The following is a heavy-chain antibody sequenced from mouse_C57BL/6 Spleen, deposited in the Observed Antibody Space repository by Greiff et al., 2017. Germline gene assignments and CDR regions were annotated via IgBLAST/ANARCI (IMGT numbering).Heavy chain of an antibody. D-gene: IGHD1-1*01. Sequence: VQLQQPGTELVKPGASVKLSCKASGYTFTSYWMNWVKQRPGNGLEWIGHINPRDGGTNYNEQFQSKATLTVAKASSTAYMQLSNLTTEYSAVYYGGRATVVATDVDYWGQGTTLTVSS. J-gene: IGHJ2*01. CDR3: GRATVVATDVDY. CDR2: INPRDGGT. CDR1: GYTFTSYW. V-gene: IGHV1-53*01.